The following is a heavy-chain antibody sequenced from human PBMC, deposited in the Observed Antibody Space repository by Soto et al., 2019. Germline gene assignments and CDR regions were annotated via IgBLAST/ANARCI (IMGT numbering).Heavy chain of an antibody. J-gene: IGHJ3*02. Sequence: EVQLVESGGGLVQPGESLRLSCAASGFTVSRNYMTWVRQAPGKGLEWVSVIYAGGSTYYTDSVKGRFTISRDNSKNTLYLQMNGLRAEDTAVYYCARDSSSGWHYAFDIWGQGTMVTVSS. V-gene: IGHV3-66*01. CDR3: ARDSSSGWHYAFDI. CDR2: IYAGGST. D-gene: IGHD6-19*01. CDR1: GFTVSRNY.